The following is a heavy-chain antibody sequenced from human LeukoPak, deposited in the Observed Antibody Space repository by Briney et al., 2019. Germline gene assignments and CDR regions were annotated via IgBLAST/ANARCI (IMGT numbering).Heavy chain of an antibody. V-gene: IGHV3-33*01. CDR2: IWYDGSNK. Sequence: GGSLRLSCAASGFTFSSYGMHWVRQAPGKGLEWVAVIWYDGSNKYYADSVKGRFTISRDNSENTLYLQMNSLRAEDTAVYYCARADYDFWSGYYLIPSYYFDYWGQGTLVTVSS. D-gene: IGHD3-3*01. J-gene: IGHJ4*02. CDR1: GFTFSSYG. CDR3: ARADYDFWSGYYLIPSYYFDY.